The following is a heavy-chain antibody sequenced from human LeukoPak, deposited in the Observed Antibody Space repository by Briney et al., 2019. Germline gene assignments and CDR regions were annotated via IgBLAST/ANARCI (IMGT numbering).Heavy chain of an antibody. J-gene: IGHJ3*02. V-gene: IGHV3-74*01. CDR1: GFTFSTYW. Sequence: RSGGPLRLSCAASGFTFSTYWMHWVRHAPGKGLVWVSRINSDGSSTSYADSVKGRFTISRDNAKNTLYLQMNNLRAEDTAVYYCARDRGYAFDIWGQGTMVTVSS. D-gene: IGHD5-12*01. CDR3: ARDRGYAFDI. CDR2: INSDGSST.